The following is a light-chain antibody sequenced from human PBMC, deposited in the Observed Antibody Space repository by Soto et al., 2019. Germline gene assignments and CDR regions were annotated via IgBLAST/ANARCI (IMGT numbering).Light chain of an antibody. J-gene: IGLJ1*01. CDR3: CSYAGSCTPAV. CDR1: SSDVGGYNY. V-gene: IGLV2-11*01. Sequence: QSALTQPRSVSGSPGQSVTISCTGTSSDVGGYNYVSWYQQHPGKAPKLMIYDVSKRPSGVPDRFSGSKSGNTASLTISGLQAEDEADYYCCSYAGSCTPAVFGTGTKLTVL. CDR2: DVS.